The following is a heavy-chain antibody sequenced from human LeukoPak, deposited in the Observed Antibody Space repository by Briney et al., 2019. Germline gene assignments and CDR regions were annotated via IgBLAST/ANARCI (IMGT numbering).Heavy chain of an antibody. CDR1: GYTFTGYY. D-gene: IGHD3-10*01. V-gene: IGHV1-2*02. CDR3: ARAQYGSGSYYRY. J-gene: IGHJ4*02. Sequence: GASVKVSCKASGYTFTGYYMHWVRQAPGQGLEWMGWINPNSGGTNYAQKFQGRVTMTRDTSLSTAYMELSRLRSDDTAVYYCARAQYGSGSYYRYWGQGTLVTVSS. CDR2: INPNSGGT.